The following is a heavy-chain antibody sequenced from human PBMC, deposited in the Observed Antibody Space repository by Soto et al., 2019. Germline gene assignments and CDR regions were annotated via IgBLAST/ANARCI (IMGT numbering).Heavy chain of an antibody. J-gene: IGHJ4*02. CDR1: GDTFNSYV. V-gene: IGHV1-69*17. CDR2: VIPIIGVT. Sequence: QVQLVQSGAEVKRPGSSVKVSCESSGDTFNSYVISWVRQAPGQGLEWMGGVIPIIGVTHYAQKFQGRVTIIALSSTGTAYMELTNLGFEDTALYYCARESLGAKGSDHWGQGTLVTVSS. CDR3: ARESLGAKGSDH. D-gene: IGHD6-13*01.